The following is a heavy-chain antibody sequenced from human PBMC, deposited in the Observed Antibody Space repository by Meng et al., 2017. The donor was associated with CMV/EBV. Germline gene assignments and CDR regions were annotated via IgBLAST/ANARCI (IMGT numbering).Heavy chain of an antibody. CDR2: ISYDGSNK. V-gene: IGHV3-30-3*01. J-gene: IGHJ6*02. CDR1: FSSYA. Sequence: FSSYAIHWVRQAPGKGLEWVAVISYDGSNKYYADSVKGRFTISRDNSKNTLYLQMNSLRAEDTAVYYCARGVGEWLLIYYYYGMDVWGQGTTVTVSS. CDR3: ARGVGEWLLIYYYYGMDV. D-gene: IGHD3-3*01.